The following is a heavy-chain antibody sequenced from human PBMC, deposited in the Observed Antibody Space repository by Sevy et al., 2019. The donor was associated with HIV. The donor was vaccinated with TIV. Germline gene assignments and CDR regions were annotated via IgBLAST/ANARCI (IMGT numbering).Heavy chain of an antibody. CDR2: VSGSGGST. CDR3: AKEMRGAGSGTADY. J-gene: IGHJ4*02. V-gene: IGHV3-23*01. Sequence: GGSLRLSCAASGFTFPTYVMSWVRQAPGKGLEWASGVSGSGGSTYYGDSMRGRFTISRDNSKNTVDLQMNSLRVEDTAIYYCAKEMRGAGSGTADYWGQGTLVTVSS. D-gene: IGHD3-10*01. CDR1: GFTFPTYV.